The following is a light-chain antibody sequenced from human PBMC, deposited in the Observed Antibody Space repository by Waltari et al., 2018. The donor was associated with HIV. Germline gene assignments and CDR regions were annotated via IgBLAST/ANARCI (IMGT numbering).Light chain of an antibody. V-gene: IGLV2-23*02. CDR2: EVT. CDR3: CSYAGSRIHVV. J-gene: IGLJ2*01. CDR1: FSDAGSYNL. Sequence: QSALTQPASVFWSPGQSITLSCTGTFSDAGSYNLFLWYQKHPGEAPKIMVYEVTKRPSGVSSRFSGSKSGNTASLTISGLQAEDEADYYCCSYAGSRIHVVFGGGTKLTVL.